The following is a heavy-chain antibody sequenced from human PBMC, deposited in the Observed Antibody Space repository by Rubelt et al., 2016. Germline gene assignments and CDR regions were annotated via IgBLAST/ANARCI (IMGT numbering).Heavy chain of an antibody. Sequence: QVQLVQSGAEVKKPGASVKVSCKASGYTFTSYGISWVRQAPGQGLEWMGWISAYNGNTNYAQKRQGRVTMTTDTSTSTAYMELRSLRCEDTAVYYCARVGFYYDSGSYVDWGQGTLVTVSS. V-gene: IGHV1-18*01. CDR3: ARVGFYYDSGSYVD. D-gene: IGHD3-10*01. CDR1: GYTFTSYG. CDR2: ISAYNGNT. J-gene: IGHJ4*02.